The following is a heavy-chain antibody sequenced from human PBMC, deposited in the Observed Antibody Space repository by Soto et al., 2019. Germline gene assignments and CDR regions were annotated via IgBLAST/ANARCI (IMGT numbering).Heavy chain of an antibody. CDR2: MSYDGSNK. D-gene: IGHD3-16*01. J-gene: IGHJ4*02. CDR3: ERDGGAY. CDR1: GFTFSSYA. Sequence: QVQLVESGGGVVQPGRSLSLSCAASGFTFSSYAMHWVRRAPGKGLEWMAVMSYDGSNKYYADSVKGRFTISRDNSKNTLYLQMNSLRPEDTALYYCERDGGAYWGQGTLVIVSS. V-gene: IGHV3-30-3*01.